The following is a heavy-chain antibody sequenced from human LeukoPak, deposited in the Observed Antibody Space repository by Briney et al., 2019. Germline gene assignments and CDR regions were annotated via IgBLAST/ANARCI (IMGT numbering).Heavy chain of an antibody. D-gene: IGHD6-13*01. Sequence: GASVKVSCKASGYTFTSYAMNWVRQAPGQGLEWMGWINTNTGNPTYAQGFTGRFVFSLDTSVSTAYLQISSLKAEDTAVYYCAKTRLQDNGRIAAADYWGQGTLVTVSS. CDR3: AKTRLQDNGRIAAADY. CDR1: GYTFTSYA. V-gene: IGHV7-4-1*02. CDR2: INTNTGNP. J-gene: IGHJ4*02.